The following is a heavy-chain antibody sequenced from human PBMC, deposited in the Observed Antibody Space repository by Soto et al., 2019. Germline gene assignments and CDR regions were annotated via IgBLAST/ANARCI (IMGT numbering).Heavy chain of an antibody. D-gene: IGHD2-21*01. V-gene: IGHV4-30-2*01. J-gene: IGHJ5*02. CDR1: GDSYSISTYS. CDR3: AGRPYSCDLRFNR. Sequence: TLSLTCNMSGDSYSISTYSWSWIRQPPGKALQWIGFIDQSGVTSYNPSLASRVSISLDRSNNQCSLKLKSVTAADTAVYFCAGRPYSCDLRFNRWDPRTRVAVSS. CDR2: IDQSGVT.